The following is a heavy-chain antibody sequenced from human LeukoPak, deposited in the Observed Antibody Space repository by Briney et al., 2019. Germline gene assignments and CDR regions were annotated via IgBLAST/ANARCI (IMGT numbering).Heavy chain of an antibody. Sequence: ASVKVSCKASGYTFTGYYMHWVRQAPGQGLEWMGWINPNSGGTNYAQKFQGRVTMTRDTFISTAYMELSRLRSDDTAVYYCAREGSYGSGSYNFDYWGQGTLVTVSS. CDR1: GYTFTGYY. J-gene: IGHJ4*02. D-gene: IGHD3-10*01. CDR2: INPNSGGT. V-gene: IGHV1-2*02. CDR3: AREGSYGSGSYNFDY.